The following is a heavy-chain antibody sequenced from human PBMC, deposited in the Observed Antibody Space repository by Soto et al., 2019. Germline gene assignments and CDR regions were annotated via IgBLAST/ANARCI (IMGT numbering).Heavy chain of an antibody. J-gene: IGHJ4*02. CDR1: GFTFSSHW. V-gene: IGHV3-7*05. CDR3: ARDNSLFY. D-gene: IGHD5-18*01. CDR2: IKEDGSDK. Sequence: GGSLRLSCAASGFTFSSHWVTWVRQAPGKGLEWVANIKEDGSDKYYVDSVKGRFIISRDNAKNSLYLQMDSLRAEDTAVYYCARDNSLFYWGQGTLVTVSS.